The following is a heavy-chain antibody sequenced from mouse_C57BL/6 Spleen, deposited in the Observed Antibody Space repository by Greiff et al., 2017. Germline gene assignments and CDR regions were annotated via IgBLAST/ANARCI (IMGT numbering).Heavy chain of an antibody. D-gene: IGHD1-1*01. CDR3: ARRDYYGSDYYAMDY. J-gene: IGHJ4*01. Sequence: VKLVESGPELVKPGASVKISCKASGYAFSSSWMNWVKQRPGKGLEWIGRIYPGDGDTNYNGKFKGKATLTADKSSSTAYMQLSSLTSEDSAVYFCARRDYYGSDYYAMDYWGQGTSVTVSS. CDR2: IYPGDGDT. V-gene: IGHV1-82*01. CDR1: GYAFSSSW.